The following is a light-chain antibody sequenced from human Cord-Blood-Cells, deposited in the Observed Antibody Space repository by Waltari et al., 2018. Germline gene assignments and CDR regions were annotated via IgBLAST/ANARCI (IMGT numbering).Light chain of an antibody. V-gene: IGKV3-20*01. J-gene: IGKJ3*01. Sequence: EIVLTQSPGTLSLSPGERATLSCRASQSVSSSYLAWYQQKPGQAPRLLSYGASSRATGIPDRFSGSGAGADFTLTIRRLEPEDFAVYYWQQYGSSPGTFGPGTKVDIK. CDR2: GAS. CDR1: QSVSSSY. CDR3: QQYGSSPGT.